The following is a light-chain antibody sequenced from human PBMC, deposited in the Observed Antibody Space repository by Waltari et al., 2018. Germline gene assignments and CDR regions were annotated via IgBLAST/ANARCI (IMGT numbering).Light chain of an antibody. V-gene: IGLV3-19*01. Sequence: SSELTQDPVVSVALGQTVRITCQGDSLRTSYANWSQQKPGQAPLLVMYGKNNRPSGIPDRFSASRTGNTASLTITGAQAEDEADYYCNSRDSRSNSIYVFGSGTRVTVL. CDR2: GKN. CDR1: SLRTSY. CDR3: NSRDSRSNSIYV. J-gene: IGLJ1*01.